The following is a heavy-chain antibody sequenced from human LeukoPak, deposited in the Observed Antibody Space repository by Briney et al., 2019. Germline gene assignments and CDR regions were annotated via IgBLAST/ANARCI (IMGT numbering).Heavy chain of an antibody. Sequence: PSETLSLTCIVSGYSISSGYYWDWLRQPPGKGLEWIGNIYHSRSTYYNPSLKSRVTISVDTSKNQFSLKLTSVTAADTAVYYCAKNSGYYHPYYIDSWGQGTLVTVSS. V-gene: IGHV4-38-2*02. D-gene: IGHD3-22*01. J-gene: IGHJ4*02. CDR2: IYHSRST. CDR3: AKNSGYYHPYYIDS. CDR1: GYSISSGYY.